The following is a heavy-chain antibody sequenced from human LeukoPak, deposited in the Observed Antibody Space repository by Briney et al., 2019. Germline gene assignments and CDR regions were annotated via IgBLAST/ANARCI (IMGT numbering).Heavy chain of an antibody. CDR3: ATETPPSGRFSVYYNS. CDR1: GHSLAGLS. V-gene: IGHV1-24*01. D-gene: IGHD3-9*01. J-gene: IGHJ4*02. Sequence: GAAVKVSCKISGHSLAGLSRHWVRQSPEKGLEWMGGFDPGDVETIYSQKFQDRVIMTEDKSTDTASMELSSLTSEDTAIYYCATETPPSGRFSVYYNSWGQGTLVTVSS. CDR2: FDPGDVET.